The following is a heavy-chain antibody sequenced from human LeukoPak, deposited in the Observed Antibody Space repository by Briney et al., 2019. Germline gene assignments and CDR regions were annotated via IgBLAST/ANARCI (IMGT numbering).Heavy chain of an antibody. Sequence: PSETLSLTCTVSGGSIRSATYYWSWIRQPAGKGLEWIGRIYTSGSTNYNPSLKSRVTISVDTSKNQFSLKLTSVTAADTAVFYCVKFKRRPRTYSYDYEFWGQGTLVTVSP. CDR3: VKFKRRPRTYSYDYEF. CDR1: GGSIRSATYY. J-gene: IGHJ4*02. D-gene: IGHD5-18*01. CDR2: IYTSGST. V-gene: IGHV4-61*02.